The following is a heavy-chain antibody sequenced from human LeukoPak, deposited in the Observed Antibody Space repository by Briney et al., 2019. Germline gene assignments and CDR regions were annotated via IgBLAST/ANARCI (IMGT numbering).Heavy chain of an antibody. CDR3: ARELVTKSLGY. D-gene: IGHD4-23*01. Sequence: GGSLRLSCAASGFTFSTYAMNWVRQAPGKGLEWVSVISGSGGSTDYADSVKGRFTISRDNAKNSLYLQMNSLRAEDTAVYYCARELVTKSLGYWGQGTLVTVSS. CDR2: ISGSGGST. V-gene: IGHV3-23*01. J-gene: IGHJ4*02. CDR1: GFTFSTYA.